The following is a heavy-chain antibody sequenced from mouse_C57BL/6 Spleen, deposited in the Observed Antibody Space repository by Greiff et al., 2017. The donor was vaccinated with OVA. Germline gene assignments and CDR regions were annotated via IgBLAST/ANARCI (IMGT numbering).Heavy chain of an antibody. CDR3: TALYYYGSSLDY. CDR1: GFTFSNYW. J-gene: IGHJ2*01. V-gene: IGHV6-3*01. CDR2: IRLKSDNYAT. Sequence: EVQLQESGGGLVQPGGSMKLSCVASGFTFSNYWMNWVRQSPEKGLEWVAQIRLKSDNYATHYAESVKGRFTISRDDSKSSVYLQMNNLRAEDTGIYYCTALYYYGSSLDYWGQGTTLTVSS. D-gene: IGHD1-1*01.